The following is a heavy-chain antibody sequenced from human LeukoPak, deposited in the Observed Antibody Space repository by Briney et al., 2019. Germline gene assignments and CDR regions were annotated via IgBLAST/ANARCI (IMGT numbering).Heavy chain of an antibody. CDR1: GYTFTSYY. CDR2: IIPILGIA. V-gene: IGHV1-69*02. D-gene: IGHD5-12*01. CDR3: ASLNRGYSGYANDY. J-gene: IGHJ4*02. Sequence: GASVKVSCKASGYTFTSYYMHWVRQAPGQGLEWMGRIIPILGIANYAQKFQGRVTITADKSTSTAYMELSSLRSEDTAVYYCASLNRGYSGYANDYWGQGTLVTVSS.